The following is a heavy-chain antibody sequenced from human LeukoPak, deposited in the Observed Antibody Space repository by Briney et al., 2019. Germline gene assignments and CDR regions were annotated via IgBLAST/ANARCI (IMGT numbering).Heavy chain of an antibody. V-gene: IGHV1-24*01. D-gene: IGHD3-10*01. CDR3: TSMDGLTAFDY. J-gene: IGHJ4*02. CDR2: FDPEHDQT. Sequence: ASVKVSCKVSGYSFSEVFMHWVRQAPGKGLEWMGGFDPEHDQTIYAQKLQGRVTMSADTSTDTAHMELSSLRSEDTAVYYCTSMDGLTAFDYWGQGTLVTVSS. CDR1: GYSFSEVF.